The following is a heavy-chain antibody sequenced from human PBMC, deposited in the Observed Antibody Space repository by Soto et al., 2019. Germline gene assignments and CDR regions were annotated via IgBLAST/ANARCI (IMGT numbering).Heavy chain of an antibody. CDR3: TREISGYCTGGSCANRFDP. D-gene: IGHD2-15*01. CDR2: IKQDGGEK. J-gene: IGHJ5*02. CDR1: GFTFSIYW. V-gene: IGHV3-7*01. Sequence: GGSLRLSCAASGFTFSIYWMSWVRQAPGKGLEWVANIKQDGGEKYYGESVKGRFTISRDNAKNSLSLQMNSLRAEDTAVYYCTREISGYCTGGSCANRFDPWGQGTLVTVSS.